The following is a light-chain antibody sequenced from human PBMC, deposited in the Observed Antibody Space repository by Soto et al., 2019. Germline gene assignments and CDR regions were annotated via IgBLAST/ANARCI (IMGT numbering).Light chain of an antibody. V-gene: IGKV1-5*01. CDR2: DAS. CDR3: QQYNSYPYT. Sequence: DIQMTQSPSTLSASVGVRVTITCRASQSISSWLAWYQQKPGKAPKLLIYDASSLESGVPSRFSGSGSGTEFTLTISSLQPDDFATYYCQQYNSYPYTCGQGTKLDIK. CDR1: QSISSW. J-gene: IGKJ2*01.